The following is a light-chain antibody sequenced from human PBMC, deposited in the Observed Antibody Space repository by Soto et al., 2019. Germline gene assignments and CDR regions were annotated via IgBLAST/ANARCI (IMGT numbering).Light chain of an antibody. CDR2: GAS. J-gene: IGKJ5*01. V-gene: IGKV3D-15*01. CDR3: QQYNNWPLT. CDR1: QSVSGN. Sequence: EIVLTQSPATLSVSPGERATLSCRAGQSVSGNLAWHPKRPGQDPRILIYGASTRATGVPARFSGGGSGTEFNLTITSLQSEDFAVYWCQQYNNWPLTVGPGTRLEIK.